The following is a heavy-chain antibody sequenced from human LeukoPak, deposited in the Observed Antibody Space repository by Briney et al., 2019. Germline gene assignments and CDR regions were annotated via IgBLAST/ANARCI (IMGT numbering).Heavy chain of an antibody. CDR3: ARAVAVLGAAFDI. CDR1: GGSISSYY. J-gene: IGHJ3*02. D-gene: IGHD6-19*01. V-gene: IGHV4-59*01. CDR2: IYYSGST. Sequence: RLSETLSLTCTVSGGSISSYYWTWIRQPPGKGLEWIGYIYYSGSTNYNPSLKSRVTISVDTSKNQFSLKLSSVTAADTAVYYCARAVAVLGAAFDIWGQGTMVTVSS.